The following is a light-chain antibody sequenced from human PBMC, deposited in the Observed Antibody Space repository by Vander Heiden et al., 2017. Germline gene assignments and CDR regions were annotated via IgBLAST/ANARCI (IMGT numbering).Light chain of an antibody. V-gene: IGLV1-40*01. CDR3: QSYDSSLSWV. Sequence: QSVLTQPASVSEAPGQRHTKSCAGSSSNLGARHDVHWYQQLPGTPPKLLIYGNSNRPSGVPDRFSGSKSGTSASLAITGLQAEDEADYYCQSYDSSLSWVFGGGTKLTVL. J-gene: IGLJ3*02. CDR1: SSNLGARHD. CDR2: GNS.